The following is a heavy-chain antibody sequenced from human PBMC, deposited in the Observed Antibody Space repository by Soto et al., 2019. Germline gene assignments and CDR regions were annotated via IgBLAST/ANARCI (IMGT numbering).Heavy chain of an antibody. CDR2: IIPIFGTA. CDR3: ARDGADYYDSSGYPLAFDI. Sequence: QVQLVQSGAEVKKPGSSVKVSCKASGGTFSSYAISWVRQAPGQGLEWMRGIIPIFGTANYAQKFQGRVTSTADESTSTAYMELSSLRSEDTAVYYCARDGADYYDSSGYPLAFDIWGQGTMVTVSS. D-gene: IGHD3-22*01. J-gene: IGHJ3*02. V-gene: IGHV1-69*01. CDR1: GGTFSSYA.